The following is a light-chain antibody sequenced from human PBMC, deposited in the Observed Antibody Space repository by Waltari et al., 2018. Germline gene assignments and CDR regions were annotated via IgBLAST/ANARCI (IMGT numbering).Light chain of an antibody. CDR1: QSISSN. J-gene: IGKJ1*01. V-gene: IGKV3D-15*01. CDR3: QQYNNWPPDPT. CDR2: CAS. Sequence: IVMTQSPATLSVFPGERATLSCRASQSISSNLAWYQQKHGQAPRLLIYCASTRATGIPDRFTGSGSGIEFTLTINSLQSEDFAVYYCQQYNNWPPDPTFGQGTKVEIK.